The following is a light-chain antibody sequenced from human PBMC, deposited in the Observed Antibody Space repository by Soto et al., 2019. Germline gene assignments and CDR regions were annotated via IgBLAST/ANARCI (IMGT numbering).Light chain of an antibody. CDR3: QQYGSLPYT. CDR1: QSVSSSY. CDR2: GAS. V-gene: IGKV3-20*01. J-gene: IGKJ2*01. Sequence: IVLTKSPGTLSLSPGERATLSCRASQSVSSSYLAWYQQKPGQAPRLLIYGASSRATGIPDRFSGSGSGTDVTLTISRLEPEDFAVYYCQQYGSLPYTFGQGTKLEIK.